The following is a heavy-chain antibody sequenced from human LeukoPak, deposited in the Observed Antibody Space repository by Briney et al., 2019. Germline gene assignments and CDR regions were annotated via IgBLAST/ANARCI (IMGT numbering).Heavy chain of an antibody. V-gene: IGHV1-69*13. CDR1: GGTFSSYA. J-gene: IGHJ6*02. D-gene: IGHD6-6*01. CDR3: ARAGGWVYSSSSYYYYGMDV. Sequence: SVKVSCKASGGTFSSYAISWVRQAPGQGLEWMGGIIPIFGTANYAQKFQGRVTITADESTSTAYMELSSLRSEDTAVHYCARAGGWVYSSSSYYYYGMDVWGQGTTVTVSS. CDR2: IIPIFGTA.